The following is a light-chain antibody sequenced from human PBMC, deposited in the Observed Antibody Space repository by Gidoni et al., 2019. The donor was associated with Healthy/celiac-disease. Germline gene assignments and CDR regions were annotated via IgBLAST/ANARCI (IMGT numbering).Light chain of an antibody. CDR2: DDN. CDR1: SGSLASNY. Sequence: FMLTQPHPVSESPGKTVTISSTRSSGSLASNYVQWYQHRPGRAPTSVIYDDNHSPSGFPARFSCSIDSSSNSASLTISGLKTEDEADYYCQSYDSSISAVFGGGTQLTVL. V-gene: IGLV6-57*04. J-gene: IGLJ7*01. CDR3: QSYDSSISAV.